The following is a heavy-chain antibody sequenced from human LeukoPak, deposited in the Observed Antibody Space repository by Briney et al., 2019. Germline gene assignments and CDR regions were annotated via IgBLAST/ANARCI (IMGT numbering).Heavy chain of an antibody. J-gene: IGHJ4*02. D-gene: IGHD3-3*01. CDR3: ARDGPVYDFWSGNYFDY. CDR2: IKQDGSEK. CDR1: GFTFGTYW. V-gene: IGHV3-7*01. Sequence: GGSLRLSCAASGFTFGTYWMSWVRQAPGEGLEWVANIKQDGSEKYYVDSVKGRLTISRDNAKNSLYLQMNSLRAEDTAVYYCARDGPVYDFWSGNYFDYWGQGTLVTVSS.